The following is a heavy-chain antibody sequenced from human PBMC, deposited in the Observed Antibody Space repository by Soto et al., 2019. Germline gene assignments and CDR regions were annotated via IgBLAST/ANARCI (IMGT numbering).Heavy chain of an antibody. CDR3: ARDGADYLQLKYYFDY. J-gene: IGHJ4*02. CDR1: GGRVSSYG. V-gene: IGHV3-33*07. Sequence: LSCVASGGRVSSYGMSWVWQDQGKGMEWVALIWYDASNKYYAASVKGRFTISRDNSKNTLYLQMNSLRAEDTAVYYCARDGADYLQLKYYFDYWGQGTLVTVSS. CDR2: IWYDASNK. D-gene: IGHD4-17*01.